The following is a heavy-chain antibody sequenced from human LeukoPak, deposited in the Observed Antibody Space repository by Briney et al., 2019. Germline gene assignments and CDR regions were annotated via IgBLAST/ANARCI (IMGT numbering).Heavy chain of an antibody. V-gene: IGHV4-59*01. CDR1: GGSISSYY. Sequence: SETLSLTCTVSGGSISSYYWSWIRQPPGKGLEWIGYIYYSGSTNYNPSLKGRVTISVDTSKNQFSLKLRSVTAADTAVYYCARRVQAALDYWGQGTVVTVSP. CDR2: IYYSGST. D-gene: IGHD6-6*01. CDR3: ARRVQAALDY. J-gene: IGHJ4*02.